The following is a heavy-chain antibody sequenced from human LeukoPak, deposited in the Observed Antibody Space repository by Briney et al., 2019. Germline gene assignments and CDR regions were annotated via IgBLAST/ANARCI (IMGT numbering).Heavy chain of an antibody. J-gene: IGHJ4*02. CDR2: INPSGGST. CDR3: ARRQPLIAAAGTADPDY. CDR1: GYTFTSYY. Sequence: ASVKVSCKASGYTFTSYYMHWVRQAPGQGLEWMGIINPSGGSTSYAQKFQGRVTMTRDTSTSTVYMELSSLRSEDTAVYYCARRQPLIAAAGTADPDYWGQGTVVTVSS. D-gene: IGHD6-13*01. V-gene: IGHV1-46*01.